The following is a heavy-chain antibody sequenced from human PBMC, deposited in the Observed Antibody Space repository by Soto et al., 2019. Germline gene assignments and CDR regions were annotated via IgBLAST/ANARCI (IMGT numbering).Heavy chain of an antibody. CDR3: AAWGCSSASCHSNYYYGMDV. V-gene: IGHV4-4*07. Sequence: SETLSLTCTVPGGSISSNYWSWIRQPAGKGLEWIGRIYGSGSTNYNPSLKSRVTMGQDMSKNQFSLKLNSVTAADTAVYYCAAWGCSSASCHSNYYYGMDVWGQGTTVTVSS. CDR2: IYGSGST. J-gene: IGHJ6*02. D-gene: IGHD2-2*01. CDR1: GGSISSNY.